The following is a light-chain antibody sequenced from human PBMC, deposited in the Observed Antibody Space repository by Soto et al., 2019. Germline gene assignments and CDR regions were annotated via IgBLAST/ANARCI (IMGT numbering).Light chain of an antibody. J-gene: IGKJ1*01. V-gene: IGKV1-9*01. CDR1: QGISSY. Sequence: DIQLTQSPSFLCASVGDRVTITCRASQGISSYLSWYQQKPGKPPKVLIYGASNLQSGVPPRFSGSGSGTDFTLAISSLQPEDSATYYCLQDINYPWTFGQGTKVDIK. CDR2: GAS. CDR3: LQDINYPWT.